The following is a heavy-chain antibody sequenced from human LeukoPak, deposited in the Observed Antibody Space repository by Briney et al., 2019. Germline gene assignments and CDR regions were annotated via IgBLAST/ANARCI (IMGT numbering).Heavy chain of an antibody. CDR2: IKSKTDGGTT. D-gene: IGHD6-19*01. CDR1: GFTFSNAW. Sequence: GGSLRLSCAASGFTFSNAWMSWVRQAPGKGLEWVSRIKSKTDGGTTDYAAPVKGRFTISRDDSKNTLYLQMNSLKTEDTAVYYCTTDLEAVAGVFDYWGQGTLVTVSS. J-gene: IGHJ4*02. V-gene: IGHV3-15*01. CDR3: TTDLEAVAGVFDY.